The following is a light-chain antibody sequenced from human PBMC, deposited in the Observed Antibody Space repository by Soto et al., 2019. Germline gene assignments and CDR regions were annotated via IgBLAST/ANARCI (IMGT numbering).Light chain of an antibody. V-gene: IGKV3-20*01. CDR1: QSVSSSY. CDR3: QQYGSSPVT. CDR2: GAS. J-gene: IGKJ1*01. Sequence: EIVLTQSPGTLSLSPGERATLSCRSSQSVSSSYLAWYQQKPGRAPRLLIYGASSRATGIPDRFSGSGSGTDFILTISRLEPEDFAVYYCQQYGSSPVTFGQGTKVDIK.